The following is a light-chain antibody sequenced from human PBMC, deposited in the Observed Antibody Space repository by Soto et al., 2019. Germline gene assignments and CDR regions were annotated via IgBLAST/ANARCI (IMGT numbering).Light chain of an antibody. CDR2: SNN. Sequence: QSVLTQPPSASGTPGQRVTISCSGSSSNVGSNSVYWYQQFPGTAPKLLIYSNNQRPSGVPDRFSGSKSGTSASLAISGLRSEDEDDYYCAAWDDSLSSLVFGGGTKLTVL. V-gene: IGLV1-47*02. CDR3: AAWDDSLSSLV. J-gene: IGLJ2*01. CDR1: SSNVGSNS.